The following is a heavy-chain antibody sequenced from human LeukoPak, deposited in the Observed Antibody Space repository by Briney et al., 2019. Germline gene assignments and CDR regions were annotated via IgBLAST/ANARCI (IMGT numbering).Heavy chain of an antibody. CDR3: ARRRCSSTSCYAYRVVVNWFDP. D-gene: IGHD2-2*01. CDR1: GGSFSGYY. Sequence: SETLTLTCAVYGGSFSGYYWSWIRQPPGKGLEWIGEINHSGSTNYNPSLKSRVTISVDTPKNQFSLKLSSVTAADTAVYYCARRRCSSTSCYAYRVVVNWFDPWGQGTLVTVSS. CDR2: INHSGST. J-gene: IGHJ5*02. V-gene: IGHV4-34*01.